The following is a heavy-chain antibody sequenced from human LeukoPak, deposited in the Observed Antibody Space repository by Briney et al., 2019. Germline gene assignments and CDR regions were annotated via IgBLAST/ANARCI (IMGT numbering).Heavy chain of an antibody. Sequence: SETLSLTCVVSGDSVSSYYWSWIRQPPGKGLEWIGEINHSGSTNYNPSLKSRVTISVDTSKNQFSLKLSSVTAADTAVYYCARGQGGYSYGYGFYYYYMDVWGKGTTVTVSS. CDR1: GDSVSSYY. V-gene: IGHV4-34*01. CDR2: INHSGST. CDR3: ARGQGGYSYGYGFYYYYMDV. D-gene: IGHD5-18*01. J-gene: IGHJ6*03.